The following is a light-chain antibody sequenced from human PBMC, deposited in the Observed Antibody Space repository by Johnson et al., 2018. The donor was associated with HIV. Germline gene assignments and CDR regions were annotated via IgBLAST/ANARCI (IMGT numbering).Light chain of an antibody. V-gene: IGLV1-41*01. CDR3: LPVDNGPRTYI. CDR1: ISDVVNYA. CDR2: ENN. Sequence: QSVLTQPPSVSAAPGQKVTISCSGGISDVVNYAESWCHRLPGTAPKLLFYENNIRPSGIPERFSGSQSGSSATLGITGRWPEDEGDYYCLPVDNGPRTYIVGRVTKFTCL. J-gene: IGLJ1*01.